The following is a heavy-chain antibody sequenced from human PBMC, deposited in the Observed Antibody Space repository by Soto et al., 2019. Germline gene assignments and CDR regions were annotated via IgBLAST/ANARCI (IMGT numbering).Heavy chain of an antibody. D-gene: IGHD6-19*01. J-gene: IGHJ5*02. V-gene: IGHV1-69*13. CDR1: GGTFSSYA. Sequence: SVKVSCKASGGTFSSYAISWVRQAPGQGLEWMGGIIPIFGTANYAQKFQGRVTITADESTSTAYMELSSLRSEDTAVYYCARSRIAVAGTLGDWFDPWGQGTLVTVSS. CDR2: IIPIFGTA. CDR3: ARSRIAVAGTLGDWFDP.